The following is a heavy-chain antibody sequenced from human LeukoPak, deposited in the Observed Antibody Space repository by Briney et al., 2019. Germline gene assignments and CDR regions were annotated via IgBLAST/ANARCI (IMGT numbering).Heavy chain of an antibody. CDR2: ISSSSSYI. D-gene: IGHD2-2*01. CDR3: ARAVSSTSKETYYYYYYGMDV. CDR1: GFTFSSYS. Sequence: GGSLRLSCAASGFTFSSYSMNWVRQAPGKGLEWVSSISSSSSYIYYADSVKGRFTISRDNAKNSLYLQMNSLRSENTAVYYCARAVSSTSKETYYYYYYGMDVWGQGTTVTVSS. J-gene: IGHJ6*02. V-gene: IGHV3-21*04.